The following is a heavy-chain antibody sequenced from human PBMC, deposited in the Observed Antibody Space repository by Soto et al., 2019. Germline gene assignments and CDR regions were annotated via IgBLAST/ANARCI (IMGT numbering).Heavy chain of an antibody. Sequence: SDTLSLTCAVYGGSFSGYYLSWIRQPPGKGLEWIGYIYYSGSTYYNPSLKSRVTISVDTSKNQFSLKLSSVTAADTAVYYCARSRDGYNSWFDPWGQGTLVTVSS. D-gene: IGHD5-12*01. CDR1: GGSFSGYY. V-gene: IGHV4-30-4*02. CDR3: ARSRDGYNSWFDP. J-gene: IGHJ5*02. CDR2: IYYSGST.